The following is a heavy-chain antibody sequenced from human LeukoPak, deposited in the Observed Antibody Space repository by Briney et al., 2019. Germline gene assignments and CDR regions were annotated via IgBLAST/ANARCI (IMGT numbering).Heavy chain of an antibody. CDR2: IYYSGST. CDR3: AITGSGYPPEFVY. V-gene: IGHV4-59*08. D-gene: IGHD3-22*01. Sequence: SETLSLTCTVSGGSIISYYWSWIRQPPGKGLEWIGYIYYSGSTNYNPSLKSRVTISVETSKNQFSLKLSSVTAADTAVYYCAITGSGYPPEFVYWGQGTLVTVSS. CDR1: GGSIISYY. J-gene: IGHJ4*02.